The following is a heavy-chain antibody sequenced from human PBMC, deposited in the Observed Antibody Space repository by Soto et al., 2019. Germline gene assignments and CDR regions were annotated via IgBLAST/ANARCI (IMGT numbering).Heavy chain of an antibody. J-gene: IGHJ6*02. CDR2: INHSGST. D-gene: IGHD2-2*01. CDR1: GGSFSGYY. CDR3: ARGPRGYCSSTSCYAPYYYGMDV. V-gene: IGHV4-34*01. Sequence: SETLSLTCAVYGGSFSGYYWSWIRQPPWKGLEWIGEINHSGSTNYNPSLKSRVTISVDTSKNQFSLKLSSVTAADTAVYYCARGPRGYCSSTSCYAPYYYGMDVWGQGTTVT.